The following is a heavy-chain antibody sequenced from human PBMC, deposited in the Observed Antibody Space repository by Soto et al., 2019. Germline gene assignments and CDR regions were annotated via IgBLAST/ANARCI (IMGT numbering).Heavy chain of an antibody. D-gene: IGHD5-18*01. V-gene: IGHV3-49*03. CDR1: GFTSGDYA. CDR2: IKSKAFGGTP. CDR3: TRDHYGRGFSSGAFDS. Sequence: PGGSLRLSCSPSGFTSGDYAMNWFRQAPGKGLEWVGFIKSKAFGGTPEYAASVKGRFTISRDDSMSIAYLQMNSLKTDDTAVYYCTRDHYGRGFSSGAFDSWGQGTPVTVSS. J-gene: IGHJ4*02.